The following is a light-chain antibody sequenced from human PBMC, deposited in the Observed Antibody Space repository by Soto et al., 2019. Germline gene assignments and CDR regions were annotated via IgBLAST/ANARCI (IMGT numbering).Light chain of an antibody. J-gene: IGKJ2*01. Sequence: DIQMTQSPSSLSASVGDRVTITCRASQNINTYLNWCQQKPGKAPNLLIYAASSLQSGVPSRFSGRGSGTDFTLTISRLQPEDFATYYCQQSYSTPYTFGQGTKLEMK. V-gene: IGKV1-39*01. CDR3: QQSYSTPYT. CDR1: QNINTY. CDR2: AAS.